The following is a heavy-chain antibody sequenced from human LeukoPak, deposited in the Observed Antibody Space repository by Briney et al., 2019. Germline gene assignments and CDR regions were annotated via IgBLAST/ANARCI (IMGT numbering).Heavy chain of an antibody. CDR1: GYTFTGYY. CDR3: ARDITPDSSGSAY. D-gene: IGHD3-22*01. V-gene: IGHV1-18*04. J-gene: IGHJ4*02. Sequence: ASVKVSCKASGYTFTGYYVHWVRQAPGQGLEWMGWISAYNGNTNYAQKLQGRVTMTTDTSTSTAYMELRSLRSDDTAVYYCARDITPDSSGSAYWGQGTLVTVSS. CDR2: ISAYNGNT.